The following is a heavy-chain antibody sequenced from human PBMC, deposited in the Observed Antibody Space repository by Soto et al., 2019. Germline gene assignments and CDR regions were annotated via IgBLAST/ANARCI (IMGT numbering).Heavy chain of an antibody. V-gene: IGHV4-59*01. Sequence: QVQLQESGPGLVKPSESLSLTCTVSGGSISNYYWSWIRQPPGKGLEWIGYIYYSGSTNYNPSLKSRVTILVDTSKNQFSLKLSSVTAADTAVYYCVRAHDFWSGYYYYFDSWGQGTLVTVSS. J-gene: IGHJ4*02. D-gene: IGHD3-3*01. CDR3: VRAHDFWSGYYYYFDS. CDR2: IYYSGST. CDR1: GGSISNYY.